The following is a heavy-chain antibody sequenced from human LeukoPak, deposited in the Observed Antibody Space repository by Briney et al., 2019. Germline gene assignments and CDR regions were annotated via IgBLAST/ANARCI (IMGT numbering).Heavy chain of an antibody. D-gene: IGHD5-18*01. J-gene: IGHJ4*02. CDR2: ISGSGGST. Sequence: GGFLRLSCAASGFTFSSYAMSWVRQAPGKGLEWVSAISGSGGSTYYADSVKGRFTISRDNSKNTLYLQMNSLRAEDTAVYYCAREGRGYSYGDYWGQGTLVTVSS. V-gene: IGHV3-23*01. CDR3: AREGRGYSYGDY. CDR1: GFTFSSYA.